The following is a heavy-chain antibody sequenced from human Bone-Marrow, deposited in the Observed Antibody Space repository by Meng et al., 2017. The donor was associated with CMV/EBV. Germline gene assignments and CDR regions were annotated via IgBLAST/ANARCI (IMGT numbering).Heavy chain of an antibody. V-gene: IGHV3-7*01. D-gene: IGHD2-2*01. CDR1: GFDFRSFA. Sequence: GESLKISCVASGFDFRSFAMSWVRQAPGKGLEWVANIKQDGSEKYYVDSVKGRFTISRDNAKNSLYLQMNSLRAEDTAVYYCARDIVVVPAASGTYYYYGTDVWGQGTTVTVSS. J-gene: IGHJ6*02. CDR2: IKQDGSEK. CDR3: ARDIVVVPAASGTYYYYGTDV.